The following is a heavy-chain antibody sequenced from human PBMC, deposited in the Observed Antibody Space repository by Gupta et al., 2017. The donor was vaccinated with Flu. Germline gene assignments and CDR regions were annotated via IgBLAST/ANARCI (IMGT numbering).Heavy chain of an antibody. V-gene: IGHV3-23*01. D-gene: IGHD2-15*01. CDR1: SSYA. CDR2: ISGSGGST. Sequence: SSYAMSWVRKAPGKGLEWVSAISGSGGSTYYADSGKGRFTISRDNSKNTMYLQMNRLRAEETAVYYCAKEPSGGSSGGSKHGGQGTLVTVSS. J-gene: IGHJ1*01. CDR3: AKEPSGGSSGGSKH.